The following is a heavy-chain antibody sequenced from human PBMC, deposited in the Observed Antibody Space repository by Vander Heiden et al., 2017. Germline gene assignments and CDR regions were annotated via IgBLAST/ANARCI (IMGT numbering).Heavy chain of an antibody. CDR3: ARVANRPGLDFDY. CDR1: GFIFSNYW. Sequence: EVQLVESGGGLVQPGGSLSLSCAASGFIFSNYWMSWVRQAPGKGLEWVANKKQDGSEIYYLDSVKGRFTISRDKAKNSLFLHMTSLRAEDTAVYYCARVANRPGLDFDYWGQGTLVIVSS. J-gene: IGHJ4*02. V-gene: IGHV3-7*01. D-gene: IGHD7-27*01. CDR2: KKQDGSEI.